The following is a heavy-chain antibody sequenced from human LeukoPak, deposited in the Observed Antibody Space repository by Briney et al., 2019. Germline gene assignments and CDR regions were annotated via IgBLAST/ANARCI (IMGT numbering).Heavy chain of an antibody. Sequence: PGGSLRLSCAASGFTFSSYDMHWVRQAPGKGLEWVAVISYDGSNKYYADSVKGRFTISRDNSKNTLYLQMNSLRAEDTAVYYCARAFGVVIMGDAFDIWGQGTMVTVSS. D-gene: IGHD3-3*01. CDR3: ARAFGVVIMGDAFDI. CDR1: GFTFSSYD. V-gene: IGHV3-30*19. CDR2: ISYDGSNK. J-gene: IGHJ3*02.